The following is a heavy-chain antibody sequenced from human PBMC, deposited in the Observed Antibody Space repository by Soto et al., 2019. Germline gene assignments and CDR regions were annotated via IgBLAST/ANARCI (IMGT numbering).Heavy chain of an antibody. V-gene: IGHV3-33*01. J-gene: IGHJ4*02. CDR3: ARDADDSSGYE. CDR2: IWYDGSNK. Sequence: PGGSLRLSCAASGFTFSSYGMHWVRQAPGKGLEWVAVIWYDGSNKYYADSVKGRFTISRDNSKNTLYLQMNSLRAEDTAVYYCARDADDSSGYEWGQGTLVTVSS. D-gene: IGHD3-22*01. CDR1: GFTFSSYG.